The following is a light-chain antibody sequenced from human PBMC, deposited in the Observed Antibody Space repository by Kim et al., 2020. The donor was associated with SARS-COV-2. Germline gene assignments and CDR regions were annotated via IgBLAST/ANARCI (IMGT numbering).Light chain of an antibody. J-gene: IGLJ2*01. CDR1: PGLVTSALF. CDR2: ETG. CDR3: LLSYSDSRV. V-gene: IGLV7-46*01. Sequence: GGTFTTPGNSGPGLVTSALFPCRFTQKPGQAPTTLIFETGNRHSWTPARFSGSLLGGKAALTLSAARPEDEADYYCLLSYSDSRVLGGGTQLTVL.